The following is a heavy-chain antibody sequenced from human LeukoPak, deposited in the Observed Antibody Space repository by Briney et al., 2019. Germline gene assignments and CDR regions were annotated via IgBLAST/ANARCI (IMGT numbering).Heavy chain of an antibody. CDR3: AKDIGYGGNFDY. J-gene: IGHJ4*02. V-gene: IGHV3-43*02. Sequence: GESLRLTCAVSGYTFDDYALHWVRQPQGKDLESFSLISGDGGSKYYADSVEGRFTISRDNSKNSLYLQMNSLRTEDTALYYCAKDIGYGGNFDYWGQGTLVTVSS. D-gene: IGHD4-23*01. CDR2: ISGDGGSK. CDR1: GYTFDDYA.